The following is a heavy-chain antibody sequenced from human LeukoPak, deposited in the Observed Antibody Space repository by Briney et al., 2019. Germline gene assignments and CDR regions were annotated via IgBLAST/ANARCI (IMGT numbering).Heavy chain of an antibody. CDR2: IQEDGSEK. V-gene: IGHV3-7*01. J-gene: IGHJ4*02. CDR1: EFTFSSYW. CDR3: AREQGGTGSYFLDS. D-gene: IGHD3-10*01. Sequence: GGSLRLSCAASEFTFSSYWMTWVRQAPGKGLEWVANIQEDGSEKYYVDSVKGRFTISRDNAMDSLYLQMNSLRAEDTGVYYCAREQGGTGSYFLDSWGQGTLVTVSS.